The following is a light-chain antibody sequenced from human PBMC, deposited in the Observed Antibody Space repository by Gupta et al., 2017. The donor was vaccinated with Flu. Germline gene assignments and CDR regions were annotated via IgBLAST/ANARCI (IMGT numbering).Light chain of an antibody. V-gene: IGKV3-15*01. CDR1: QSVRSK. CDR2: GVS. Sequence: TTLSVSPGERATLSCRAIQSVRSKLAWYQQKPGQPPRLLIYGVSTRATGIPARFSGSGYGTEFTLTISSRQSEDFAIYYCHQYNDWPLYTFGQGTKMEIK. J-gene: IGKJ2*01. CDR3: HQYNDWPLYT.